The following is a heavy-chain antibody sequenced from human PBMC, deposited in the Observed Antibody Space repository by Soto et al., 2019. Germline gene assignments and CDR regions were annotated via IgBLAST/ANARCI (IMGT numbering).Heavy chain of an antibody. CDR1: GFTFSSYA. V-gene: IGHV3-30-3*01. D-gene: IGHD2-21*02. CDR2: ISYDGSNK. CDR3: ARDAYCGGDCYSGWFDP. J-gene: IGHJ5*02. Sequence: QVQLVESGGGVVQPGRSLRLSCAASGFTFSSYAMHWVRQAPGKGLEWVAVISYDGSNKYYADSVKGRFTISRDNSKNTLYLQMNSLGAEDTAVYYCARDAYCGGDCYSGWFDPWGQGTLVTVSS.